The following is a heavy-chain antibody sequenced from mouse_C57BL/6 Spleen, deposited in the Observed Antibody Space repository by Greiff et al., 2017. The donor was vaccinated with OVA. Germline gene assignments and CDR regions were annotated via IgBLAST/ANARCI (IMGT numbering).Heavy chain of an antibody. V-gene: IGHV5-4*03. Sequence: EVKLVESGGGLVKPGGSLKLSCAASGFTFSSYAMSWVRQTPEKRLEWVATISDGGSYTYYPDNVKGRFTISRDNAKNNLYLQMSHLKSEDTAMYYCARNWDGFAYWGQGTLVTVSA. CDR1: GFTFSSYA. D-gene: IGHD4-1*01. J-gene: IGHJ3*01. CDR2: ISDGGSYT. CDR3: ARNWDGFAY.